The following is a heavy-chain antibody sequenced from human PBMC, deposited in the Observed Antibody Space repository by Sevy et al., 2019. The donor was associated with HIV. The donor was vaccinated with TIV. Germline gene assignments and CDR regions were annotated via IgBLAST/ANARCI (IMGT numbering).Heavy chain of an antibody. CDR2: MRRDGINT. CDR1: VFTFNIYG. D-gene: IGHD3-16*01. J-gene: IGHJ3*02. CDR3: ARGTTYYDASGPVPGDI. V-gene: IGHV3-30*02. Sequence: GGSLRLSCAASVFTFNIYGMQWVRQAPGKGLEWVAFMRRDGINTYYADSVKGRFTISRDNSKSTLYLQMNSLRTEDTALYYCARGTTYYDASGPVPGDIWGQGTMVTVSS.